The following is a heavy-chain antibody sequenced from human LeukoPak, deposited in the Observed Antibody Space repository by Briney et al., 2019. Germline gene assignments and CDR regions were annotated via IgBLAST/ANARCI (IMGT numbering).Heavy chain of an antibody. D-gene: IGHD3-10*01. CDR1: GFSVSTKY. CDR3: ARVGDHFHWYLDL. Sequence: GGSLRLSCAASGFSVSTKYMNWLRQAPGKGLEWVSILYSGSDTYCANSVKGRFTISRDSSKNILFLQMNDLRAEDTAVYYCARVGDHFHWYLDLWGRGTLVTVSS. V-gene: IGHV3-53*01. CDR2: LYSGSDT. J-gene: IGHJ2*01.